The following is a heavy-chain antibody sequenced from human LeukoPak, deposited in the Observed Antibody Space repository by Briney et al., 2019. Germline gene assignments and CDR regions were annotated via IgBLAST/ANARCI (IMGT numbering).Heavy chain of an antibody. J-gene: IGHJ5*02. CDR2: ISYDGSSK. CDR1: EFTFSTKG. V-gene: IGHV3-30*03. Sequence: GGSLRLSVPAPEFTFSTKGITWFGQAPAKGLEWVAAISYDGSSKYYADSVMGRFSVSRDNSKNTLYLQLSSLRPEDTAVYYCARDHQLQNGNWFDPWGQGTLVTVSS. CDR3: ARDHQLQNGNWFDP. D-gene: IGHD2-2*01.